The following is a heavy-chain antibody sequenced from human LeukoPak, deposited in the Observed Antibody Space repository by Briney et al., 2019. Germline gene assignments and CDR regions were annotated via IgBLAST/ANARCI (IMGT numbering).Heavy chain of an antibody. CDR2: IIPIFGTA. CDR1: GGTFSSYA. D-gene: IGHD5-24*01. V-gene: IGHV1-69*05. Sequence: GASVKVSCKASGGTFSSYAISWVRQAPGQGLEWMGGIIPIFGTANYAQKFQGRVTMTRDTSTSTVYMELSSLRSEDTAVYYCARGKSGYKSRDYYYGMDVWGQGTTVTVSS. CDR3: ARGKSGYKSRDYYYGMDV. J-gene: IGHJ6*02.